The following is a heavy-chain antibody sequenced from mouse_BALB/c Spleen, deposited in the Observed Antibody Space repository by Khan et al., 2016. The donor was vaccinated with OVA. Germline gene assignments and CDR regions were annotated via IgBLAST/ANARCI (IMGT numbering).Heavy chain of an antibody. V-gene: IGHV3-2*02. CDR2: IKYSGST. CDR1: GYSITSDYA. D-gene: IGHD1-1*01. Sequence: EVQLQESGPGLVKPSQSLSLTCTVTGYSITSDYAWNWIRQFPGNKLEWMGYIKYSGSTSYNPSLKSRISITRNTSQTQFFLQLSSVTTEATATYYCERSGTISTVVATDFDSWGQGTTLTVSS. CDR3: ERSGTISTVVATDFDS. J-gene: IGHJ2*01.